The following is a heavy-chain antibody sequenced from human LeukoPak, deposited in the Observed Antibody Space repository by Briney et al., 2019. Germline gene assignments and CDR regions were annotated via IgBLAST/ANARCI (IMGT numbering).Heavy chain of an antibody. Sequence: SETLSLTCTVSGGYISTYYWSWIRQPPGKGLEWIGYIYFSRATMYNPSLKSRVTISGDTSKNQFSLKVSSVTAADTAVYYCARDYCSGGSCYSLWGQGTLVTVSS. J-gene: IGHJ4*02. CDR3: ARDYCSGGSCYSL. D-gene: IGHD2-15*01. V-gene: IGHV4-59*12. CDR1: GGYISTYY. CDR2: IYFSRAT.